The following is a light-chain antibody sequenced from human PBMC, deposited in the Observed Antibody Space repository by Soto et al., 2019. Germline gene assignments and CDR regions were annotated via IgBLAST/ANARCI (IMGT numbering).Light chain of an antibody. Sequence: EIVLTQSPGTLSFSPGERATLSCRASQTVRSTKLAWYQQKPGQAPRLLTYDASSRATGISDRFGGSGSGTDFTLTISRLEPEDFAVYYCQQYGSSPLTFDGGTKVEIK. CDR3: QQYGSSPLT. V-gene: IGKV3-20*01. CDR1: QTVRSTK. J-gene: IGKJ4*01. CDR2: DAS.